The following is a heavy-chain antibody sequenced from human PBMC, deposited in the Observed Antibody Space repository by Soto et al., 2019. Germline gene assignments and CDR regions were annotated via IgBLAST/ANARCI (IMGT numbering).Heavy chain of an antibody. J-gene: IGHJ6*02. V-gene: IGHV3-23*01. CDR1: GFTFSSYA. D-gene: IGHD5-12*01. Sequence: PGGSLRLSCAASGFTFSSYAMSWVRQAPGKGLEWVSAISGSGGSTYYADSVKGRFTISRDNSKNTLYLQMNSLRAEDTAVYYCAKAAGDIYFYYYGMDVWDQGTTVTVSS. CDR3: AKAAGDIYFYYYGMDV. CDR2: ISGSGGST.